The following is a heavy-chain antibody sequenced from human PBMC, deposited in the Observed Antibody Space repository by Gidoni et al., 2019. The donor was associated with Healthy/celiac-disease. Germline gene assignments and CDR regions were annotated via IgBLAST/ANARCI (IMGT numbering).Heavy chain of an antibody. CDR3: ARSHFWSGYYSYYYYGMDV. J-gene: IGHJ6*02. V-gene: IGHV1-69*01. CDR2: IIPIFGTA. D-gene: IGHD3-3*02. Sequence: QVQLVQSGAEVKKPGSAVKVSCKASGGTFSSYAISWVRQAPGQGLEWMGGIIPIFGTANYAQKFHGRVTITADESTSTAYMELSSLRSEDTAVYYCARSHFWSGYYSYYYYGMDVWGQGTTVTVSS. CDR1: GGTFSSYA.